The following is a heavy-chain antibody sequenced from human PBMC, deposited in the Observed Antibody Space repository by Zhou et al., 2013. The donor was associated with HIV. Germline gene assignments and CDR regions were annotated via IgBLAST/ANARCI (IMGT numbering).Heavy chain of an antibody. J-gene: IGHJ6*03. V-gene: IGHV1-69*05. CDR3: ARANVVVPGNYYYYYMDV. D-gene: IGHD2-2*01. Sequence: QVQLVQSGAEVKKPGSSVKVSCKASGGTFSSYAISWVRQAPGQGLEWMGGIIPIFGTANYAQKFQGRVTITTDESTSTAYMELSSLRSEDTAVYYCARANVVVPGNYYYYYMDVWGKGTTVTVSS. CDR1: GGTFSSYA. CDR2: IIPIFGTA.